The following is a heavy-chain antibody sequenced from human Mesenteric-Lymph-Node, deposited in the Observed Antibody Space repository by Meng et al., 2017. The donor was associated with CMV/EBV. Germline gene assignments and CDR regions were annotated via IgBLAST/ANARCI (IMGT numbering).Heavy chain of an antibody. CDR2: ISSDGSSK. D-gene: IGHD2-21*01. CDR3: VRDLGVNSAMDYFDY. V-gene: IGHV3-30*03. CDR1: GFAFSRHA. J-gene: IGHJ4*02. Sequence: GGSLRLSCAASGFAFSRHAIHWVRQAPGKGLEWVAIISSDGSSKYSVDSVKGRFTISRDNSKNTLYLQLNSLRREDTAVYYCVRDLGVNSAMDYFDYWGQGTLVTVSS.